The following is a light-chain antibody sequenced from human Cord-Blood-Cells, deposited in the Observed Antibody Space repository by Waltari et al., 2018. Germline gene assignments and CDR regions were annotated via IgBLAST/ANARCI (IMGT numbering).Light chain of an antibody. CDR1: QSVLYSSNNKNY. Sequence: DIVMTQSPDSLAVSLGERATIHSKSSQSVLYSSNNKNYLAWYQQKPGQPPKLLIYWASTRESGVPDRFSGSGSGTDFTLTISSLQAEDVAVYYCQQYYSTPRTFGQGTKLEIK. J-gene: IGKJ2*02. CDR2: WAS. V-gene: IGKV4-1*01. CDR3: QQYYSTPRT.